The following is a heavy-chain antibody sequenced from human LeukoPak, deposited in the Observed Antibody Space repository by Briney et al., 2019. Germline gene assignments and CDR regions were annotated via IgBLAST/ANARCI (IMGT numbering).Heavy chain of an antibody. CDR3: ARGGIWWEPRGYYYYMDV. J-gene: IGHJ6*03. CDR1: GGSISDITYY. Sequence: SETLSLTCTVSGGSISDITYYWTWLRQPAGKGLEWIGRVHNSETSDYNPSLQSRVSISLDTSARQISLRLTSVTAADTAVYYCARGGIWWEPRGYYYYMDVWGKGTTVTVSS. D-gene: IGHD1-26*01. CDR2: VHNSETS. V-gene: IGHV4-61*02.